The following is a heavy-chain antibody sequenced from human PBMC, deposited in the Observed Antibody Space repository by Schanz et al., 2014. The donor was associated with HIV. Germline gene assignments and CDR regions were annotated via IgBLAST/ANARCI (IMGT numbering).Heavy chain of an antibody. V-gene: IGHV3-11*01. J-gene: IGHJ3*01. D-gene: IGHD3-22*01. Sequence: QVQLVQSGGGLVLPGQSLRLSCVGSGFSFSDYYMSWVRQAPGKGLEWLTYMSGSGRTSYYVDSVKGRFTISRDNAKNSLYLEMDSLRAEDTAMYYCTRDAFYYDSPFDFWGQGTMVTVSS. CDR2: MSGSGRTS. CDR3: TRDAFYYDSPFDF. CDR1: GFSFSDYY.